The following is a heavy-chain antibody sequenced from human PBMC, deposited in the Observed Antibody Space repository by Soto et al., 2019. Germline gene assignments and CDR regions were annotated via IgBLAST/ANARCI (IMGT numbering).Heavy chain of an antibody. J-gene: IGHJ5*02. CDR2: IIPIFGTA. CDR3: ARNKYYYGSGSPSSWFDP. V-gene: IGHV1-69*13. D-gene: IGHD3-10*01. CDR1: GGTFSSYA. Sequence: SVKVSCKASGGTFSSYAISWVRQAPGQGLEWMGGIIPIFGTANYAQKFQGRVTITADESTSTAYMELSSLRSEDTAVYYCARNKYYYGSGSPSSWFDPWGQGTPVTVSS.